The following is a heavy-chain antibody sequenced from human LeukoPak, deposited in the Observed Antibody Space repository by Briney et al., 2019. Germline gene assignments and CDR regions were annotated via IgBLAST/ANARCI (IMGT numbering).Heavy chain of an antibody. CDR3: ARDDYGETFDY. V-gene: IGHV3-23*01. CDR2: ISDNGGST. D-gene: IGHD4-17*01. CDR1: GFTFSSYA. J-gene: IGHJ4*02. Sequence: GGSLRLSCAASGFTFSSYAMSWVRQAPGKGLEWVSVISDNGGSTYYADSVKGRFTISRDNSKNTLYLQMNSLRAEDTAIYYCARDDYGETFDYWGQGTLVTVSS.